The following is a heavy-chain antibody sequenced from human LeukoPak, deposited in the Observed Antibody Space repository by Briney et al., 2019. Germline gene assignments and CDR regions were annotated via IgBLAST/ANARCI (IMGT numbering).Heavy chain of an antibody. D-gene: IGHD3-10*01. CDR3: AREPTNLWFGELFSTREYFQH. CDR1: GFTFSSYS. Sequence: GGSLRLSCAASGFTFSSYSMNWVRQAPGKGLKWVSYISSSSSTIYYADSVKGRFTISRDNAKNSLYLQMNSLRAEDTAVYYCAREPTNLWFGELFSTREYFQHWGQGTLVTVSS. J-gene: IGHJ1*01. V-gene: IGHV3-48*01. CDR2: ISSSSSTI.